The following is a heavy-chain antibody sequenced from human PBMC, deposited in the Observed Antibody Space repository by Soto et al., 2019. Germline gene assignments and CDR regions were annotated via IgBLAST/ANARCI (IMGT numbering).Heavy chain of an antibody. J-gene: IGHJ4*02. Sequence: SETLSLTCTVSGGSISSYYWSWIRQPPGKGLEWIGYIYYSGSTNYNPPLKSRVTISVDTSKNQFSLKLSSVTAADTAVYYCARRYGYSFDYWGQGTLVTVYS. CDR2: IYYSGST. D-gene: IGHD1-1*01. V-gene: IGHV4-59*08. CDR1: GGSISSYY. CDR3: ARRYGYSFDY.